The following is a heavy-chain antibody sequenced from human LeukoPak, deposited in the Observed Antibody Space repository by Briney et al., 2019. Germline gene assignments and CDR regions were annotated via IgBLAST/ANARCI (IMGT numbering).Heavy chain of an antibody. CDR1: GFTFSSYW. Sequence: PGGSLRLSCAASGFTFSSYWMSWVRQAPGKGMEWVANIKQDGSEKYYVDSVKGRFTISRDNANNSLSLQMNSLRAEDTAVYYCARDGAAAGTRYYYGMDVWGKGTTVTVSS. CDR3: ARDGAAAGTRYYYGMDV. V-gene: IGHV3-7*03. CDR2: IKQDGSEK. J-gene: IGHJ6*04. D-gene: IGHD6-13*01.